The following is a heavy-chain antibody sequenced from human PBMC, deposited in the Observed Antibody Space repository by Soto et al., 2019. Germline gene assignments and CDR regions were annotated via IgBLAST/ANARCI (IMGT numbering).Heavy chain of an antibody. V-gene: IGHV3-30*18. D-gene: IGHD3-9*01. CDR3: GKGLSTGYSRFDY. Sequence: GGSLRLSCTASGFTLRSNGMHWVRQAPGKGLEWVAITSYDGTNEYYADSVKGRFTISRDNSKNTDYLQMNSLRVEDTAVYYCGKGLSTGYSRFDYWGQGTLVTVSS. J-gene: IGHJ4*02. CDR1: GFTLRSNG. CDR2: TSYDGTNE.